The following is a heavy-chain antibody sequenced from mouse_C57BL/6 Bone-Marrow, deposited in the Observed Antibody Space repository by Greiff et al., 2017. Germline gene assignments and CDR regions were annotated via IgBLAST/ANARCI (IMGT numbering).Heavy chain of an antibody. CDR2: INPYNGGT. CDR1: GYTFTDYY. D-gene: IGHD1-1*01. J-gene: IGHJ1*03. V-gene: IGHV1-19*01. Sequence: EVQGVESGPVLVKPGASVKMSCKASGYTFTDYYMNWVKQSHGKSLEWIGVINPYNGGTSYNQKFKGKATLTVDKSSSTAYMELNSLTSEDSAVYYCASDYYGSSYDWYFDVWGTGTTVTVSS. CDR3: ASDYYGSSYDWYFDV.